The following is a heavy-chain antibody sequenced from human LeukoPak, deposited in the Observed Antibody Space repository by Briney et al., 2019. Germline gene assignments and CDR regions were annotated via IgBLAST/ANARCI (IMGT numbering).Heavy chain of an antibody. J-gene: IGHJ5*02. CDR1: GGSISSGNYY. CDR3: ATHGGGWFDP. D-gene: IGHD3-10*01. CDR2: IYTSGST. V-gene: IGHV4-61*02. Sequence: KPSETLSLTCTVSGGSISSGNYYWSWIRQPAGKGLEWIGRIYTSGSTNYNPSLKSRVTMSVDTSKNQFSLKLRSVTAADTDVYYCATHGGGWFDPWGQGTLVTVSS.